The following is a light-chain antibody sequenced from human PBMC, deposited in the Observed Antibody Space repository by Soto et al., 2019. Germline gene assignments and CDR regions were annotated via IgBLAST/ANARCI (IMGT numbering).Light chain of an antibody. V-gene: IGKV1-8*01. CDR1: QGISSY. CDR3: QQYLSYPYT. CDR2: AAA. J-gene: IGKJ2*01. Sequence: AIRMTQSPSSFSASTGDRVTITCRASQGISSYLAWYQQKPGKAHKLLIYAAASLQSGAPSRFSASGSATDFTLTISRLQSEDFASYYFQQYLSYPYTFGQGTKLEI.